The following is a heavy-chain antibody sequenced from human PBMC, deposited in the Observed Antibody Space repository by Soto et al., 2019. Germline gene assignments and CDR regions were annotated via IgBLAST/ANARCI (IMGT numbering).Heavy chain of an antibody. CDR2: IYYSGST. J-gene: IGHJ4*02. V-gene: IGHV4-30-4*01. D-gene: IGHD5-18*01. CDR1: GGSISSGDYY. CDR3: ARDGGYRYGYSYFDY. Sequence: QVQLQESGPGLVKPSQTLSLTCTVSGGSISSGDYYWSWIRQPPGKGLEWIGYIYYSGSTYYNPSLKSRVTIAVDTSKNQFSLNLSSVTAADTAVYYCARDGGYRYGYSYFDYCGQGTLVTVSS.